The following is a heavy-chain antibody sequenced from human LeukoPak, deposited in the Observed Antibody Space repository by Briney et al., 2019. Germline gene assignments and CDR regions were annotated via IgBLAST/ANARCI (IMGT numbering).Heavy chain of an antibody. J-gene: IGHJ4*02. CDR3: ARDRQINSGSYADY. CDR1: GFTFSNYG. V-gene: IGHV3-21*01. CDR2: ISSSSSYI. D-gene: IGHD1-26*01. Sequence: NPGGSLRLSCAASGFTFSNYGMSWVRQAPGKGLEWVSSISSSSSYIYYADSVKGRFTISRDNAKNSLYLQMNSLRAEDTAVYYCARDRQINSGSYADYWAREPWSPSPQ.